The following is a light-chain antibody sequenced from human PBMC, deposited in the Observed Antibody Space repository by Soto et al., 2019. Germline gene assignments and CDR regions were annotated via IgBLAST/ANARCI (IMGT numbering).Light chain of an antibody. CDR2: GAS. Sequence: EIVLTQSPGTLSLSPGERATLSCRASQSVSSGRLAWYQQTPGQAPRLLIYGASSRATGIPDGFSGSGSGTDFTLSISRLEPEDFAMYYCQQYGSSPFTFGGGTKVDIK. V-gene: IGKV3-20*01. J-gene: IGKJ4*01. CDR1: QSVSSGR. CDR3: QQYGSSPFT.